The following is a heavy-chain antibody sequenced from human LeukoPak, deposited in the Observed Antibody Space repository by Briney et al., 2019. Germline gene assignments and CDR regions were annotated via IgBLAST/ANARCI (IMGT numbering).Heavy chain of an antibody. CDR1: GYTFTSYY. CDR2: INPSGGST. CDR3: ARGEGSSPRGNYYYYYMDV. J-gene: IGHJ6*03. D-gene: IGHD6-6*01. V-gene: IGHV1-46*01. Sequence: ASVKVSCKASGYTFTSYYMHWVRQAPGQGLEWMGIINPSGGSTSYAQKFQGRVTMTRDMSTSTVYMELSSLRSEDTAVYYCARGEGSSPRGNYYYYYMDVWGKGTTVTISS.